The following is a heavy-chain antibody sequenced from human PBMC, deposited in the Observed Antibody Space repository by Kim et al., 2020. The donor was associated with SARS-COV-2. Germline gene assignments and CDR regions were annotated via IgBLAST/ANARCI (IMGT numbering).Heavy chain of an antibody. CDR1: GGSISSSSYY. CDR3: ARHKSPYYGILTGYYFPYYFDY. CDR2: IYYSGST. J-gene: IGHJ4*02. V-gene: IGHV4-39*01. Sequence: SETLSLTCTVSGGSISSSSYYWGWIRQPPGKGLEWIGSIYYSGSTYYNPSLKSRVTISVYTSKNQFSLKLSTVTAADTAVYYCARHKSPYYGILTGYYFPYYFDYWGQGTLVTVSS. D-gene: IGHD3-9*01.